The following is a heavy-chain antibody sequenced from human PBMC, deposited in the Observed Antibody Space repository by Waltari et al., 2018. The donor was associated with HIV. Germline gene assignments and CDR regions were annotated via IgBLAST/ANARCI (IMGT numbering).Heavy chain of an antibody. V-gene: IGHV1-2*06. Sequence: QVHLVQSGAGVREPGASVKVSCKTSGSTFTAYYIHWVRQAPGQGLEWMGRINPTTGDTNYAKRFQGRVTMTRDTSISTTYLELKRLRSDDTALYFCGRDRNVGTMAAAGTAYWGQGTLVTVSS. CDR3: GRDRNVGTMAAAGTAY. J-gene: IGHJ4*02. D-gene: IGHD6-13*01. CDR2: INPTTGDT. CDR1: GSTFTAYY.